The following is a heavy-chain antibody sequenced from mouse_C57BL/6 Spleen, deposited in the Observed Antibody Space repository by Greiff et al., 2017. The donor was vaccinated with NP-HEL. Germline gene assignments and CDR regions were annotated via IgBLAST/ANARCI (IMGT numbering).Heavy chain of an antibody. CDR1: GYAFSSYW. CDR2: IYPGDGDT. J-gene: IGHJ4*01. D-gene: IGHD2-1*01. CDR3: ARSEYGNPYAMDY. V-gene: IGHV1-80*01. Sequence: QVQLQQSGAELVKPGASVKISCKASGYAFSSYWMNWVKQRPGKGLEWIGQIYPGDGDTNYNGKFKGKATLTADKSSSTAYMQLSSLTSEDSAVYFCARSEYGNPYAMDYWGQGTSVTVSS.